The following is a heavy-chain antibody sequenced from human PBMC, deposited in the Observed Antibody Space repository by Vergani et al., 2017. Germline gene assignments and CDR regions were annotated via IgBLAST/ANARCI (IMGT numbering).Heavy chain of an antibody. V-gene: IGHV4-34*01. CDR2: INHSGST. J-gene: IGHJ6*03. D-gene: IGHD2-2*01. CDR3: ARGVNCSSTSCYPQGGYYYYMDV. CDR1: GGSFSGYY. Sequence: QVQLQQWGAGLLKPSETLSLTCAVYGGSFSGYYWSWIRQPPGKGLEWIGEINHSGSTNYNPSLKSRVTISVDTSKNQFSLKLSSVTAADTAVYYCARGVNCSSTSCYPQGGYYYYMDVWGKGTTVTVSS.